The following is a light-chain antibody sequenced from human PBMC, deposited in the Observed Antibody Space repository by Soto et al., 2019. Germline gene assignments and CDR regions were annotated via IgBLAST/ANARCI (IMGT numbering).Light chain of an antibody. V-gene: IGKV1-39*01. Sequence: DIQMTQSPSSLSASVGDIVTITCRASQSISSHLKWYQQKSGKGPNLLIFGASILQRGVPSRFSGSGSGTDFTVNTTSLQPADSATYDCEQGYCPPLSFGGGTHVAVK. J-gene: IGKJ4*01. CDR3: EQGYCPPLS. CDR1: QSISSH. CDR2: GAS.